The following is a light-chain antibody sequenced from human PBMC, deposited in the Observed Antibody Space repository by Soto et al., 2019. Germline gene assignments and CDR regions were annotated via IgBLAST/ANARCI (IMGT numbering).Light chain of an antibody. J-gene: IGKJ5*01. CDR1: QSVSSN. CDR3: QKYNNWPIT. V-gene: IGKV3-15*01. Sequence: EIVMTQSPATLSVSPGERATLSCRASQSVSSNLSWYQQKPGQAPRLLIYGASTRATGIPARFSGSGSGTEFTLTISSLQSEDFEIYYCQKYNNWPITFGQGTRLEIK. CDR2: GAS.